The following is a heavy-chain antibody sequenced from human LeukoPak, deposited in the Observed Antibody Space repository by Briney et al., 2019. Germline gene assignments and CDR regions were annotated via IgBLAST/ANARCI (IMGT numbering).Heavy chain of an antibody. J-gene: IGHJ6*03. D-gene: IGHD3-10*01. CDR1: GFTFSSYW. V-gene: IGHV3-74*01. CDR3: ASGDYYYYYMDV. Sequence: GGSLRLSCAASGFTFSSYWMHWVRQAPGKGLMWVSRINRDGSSTSYADSVKGRFTISRDNAKNTLYLQMNSLRAEDTAVYYCASGDYYYYYMDVWGKGTTVTVSS. CDR2: INRDGSST.